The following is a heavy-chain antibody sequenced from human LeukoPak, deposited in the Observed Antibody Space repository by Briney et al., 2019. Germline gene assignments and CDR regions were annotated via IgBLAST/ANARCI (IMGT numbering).Heavy chain of an antibody. D-gene: IGHD3-3*01. J-gene: IGHJ4*02. V-gene: IGHV3-11*04. CDR2: ISDNGKTI. CDR1: TSNFNYYY. Sequence: GGSLRLSCEASTSNFNYYYMNWIRQAPGKGLEWLSYISDNGKTIFYADSVKGRFTISRDNAGKSLFLQMNSLRVEDTAIYFCVGNQDFWSGYHAFEYWGQGILVTVSS. CDR3: VGNQDFWSGYHAFEY.